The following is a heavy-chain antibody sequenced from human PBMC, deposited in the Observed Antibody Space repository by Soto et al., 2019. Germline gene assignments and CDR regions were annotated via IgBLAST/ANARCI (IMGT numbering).Heavy chain of an antibody. J-gene: IGHJ6*03. CDR1: GFTFSSYN. CDR3: ARDRQYGLCFYYYLDV. D-gene: IGHD2-2*01. CDR2: ISGSSSYI. Sequence: EVQLVESGGGLVKPGGSLRLACAASGFTFSSYNMNWVRQAPGKGLEWVSSISGSSSYIDYADSVMGRFTISRDNAKNSLYLQMNSLRVEDTAVYYCARDRQYGLCFYYYLDVWGKGTTVTVSS. V-gene: IGHV3-21*04.